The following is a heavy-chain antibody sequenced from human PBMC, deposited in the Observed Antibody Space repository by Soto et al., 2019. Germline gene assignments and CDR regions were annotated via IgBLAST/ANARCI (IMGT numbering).Heavy chain of an antibody. CDR1: GGSIRSSNW. CDR3: ARVWVPGYCSGGSCYYFDY. V-gene: IGHV4-4*02. D-gene: IGHD2-15*01. Sequence: QVQLQESGPGLVKPSGTLSLTCAVSGGSIRSSNWWSWVRQPPGKGLEWIGEIYHSGSTNYNPSLKSLVTISVDKSKNQFSLKLRSVTAADTAVYYCARVWVPGYCSGGSCYYFDYWGQGTLVTVSS. J-gene: IGHJ4*02. CDR2: IYHSGST.